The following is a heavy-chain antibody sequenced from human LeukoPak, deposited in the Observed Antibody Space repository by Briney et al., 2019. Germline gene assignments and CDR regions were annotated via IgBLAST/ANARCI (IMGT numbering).Heavy chain of an antibody. J-gene: IGHJ4*02. CDR3: AKRGYCSSTSCYVDY. V-gene: IGHV3-23*01. D-gene: IGHD2-2*01. CDR2: VSGNGGST. CDR1: GFTFSSYA. Sequence: GGSLRLSCAASGFTFSSYAMSWVRQAPGKGLEWVSAVSGNGGSTYYADSVKGRFTISRDNSKNALYLQVNSLRAEDTAVYYCAKRGYCSSTSCYVDYWGQGTLVTVSS.